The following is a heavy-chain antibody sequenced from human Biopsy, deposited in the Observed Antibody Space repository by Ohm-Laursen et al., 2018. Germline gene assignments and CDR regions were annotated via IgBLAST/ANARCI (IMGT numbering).Heavy chain of an antibody. Sequence: SDTLSLTWAVYGESFNDYYWTWIRQSPGKGLEWIGYIYYTGSTNYNPSVKSRVTISVDTSKNQFSLKLNSVTAADTAVYFCARDSRGGHLNTTLITGKNLDSWGQGILVTVSS. V-gene: IGHV4-59*01. J-gene: IGHJ4*02. CDR3: ARDSRGGHLNTTLITGKNLDS. D-gene: IGHD3-16*01. CDR1: GESFNDYY. CDR2: IYYTGST.